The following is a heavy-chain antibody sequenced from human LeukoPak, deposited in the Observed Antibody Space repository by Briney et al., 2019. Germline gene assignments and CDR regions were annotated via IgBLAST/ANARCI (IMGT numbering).Heavy chain of an antibody. D-gene: IGHD5-12*01. CDR2: IYACGNT. V-gene: IGHV4-61*02. CDR1: GASINSGSYY. J-gene: IGHJ6*03. Sequence: SQTLSLTCTVSGASINSGSYYWTWIRQPAGKGLEWIGRIYACGNTDYSPFLKSRLTISLDTSKNQFSLRLSSVTAADAAVYYCARDGFYCSGSDCSKGRWYSHYYMDVWGKGTTVTVSS. CDR3: ARDGFYCSGSDCSKGRWYSHYYMDV.